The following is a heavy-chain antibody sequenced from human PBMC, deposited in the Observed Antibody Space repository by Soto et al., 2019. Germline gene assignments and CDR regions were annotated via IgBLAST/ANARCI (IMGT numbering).Heavy chain of an antibody. D-gene: IGHD5-12*01. CDR1: EGTFSSYA. J-gene: IGHJ4*02. Sequence: QVQLVQSGAEVRQPASSVKVSCKTSEGTFSSYAISWVRQAPGQGLEWTGGIVPIVDTSTYAQKFQGRVTITADESTSTVYMELSSLRSDDTAVYYCVRVVAIPGYPDNWGQGTLVTVSS. CDR2: IVPIVDTS. V-gene: IGHV1-69*12. CDR3: VRVVAIPGYPDN.